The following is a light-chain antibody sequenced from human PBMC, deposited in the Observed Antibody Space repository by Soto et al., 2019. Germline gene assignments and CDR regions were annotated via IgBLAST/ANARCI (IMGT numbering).Light chain of an antibody. CDR2: KAS. CDR3: QQYNSLLWK. Sequence: DIQMPQSPSTLSASVGDRVTITCRASQSISSWLAWYQQKPGKAPKLVIYKASSLESGVQSRFSVSGSGTEFTLTISSLQPDDFATYYCQQYNSLLWKFGQGTKVEIK. J-gene: IGKJ1*01. V-gene: IGKV1-5*03. CDR1: QSISSW.